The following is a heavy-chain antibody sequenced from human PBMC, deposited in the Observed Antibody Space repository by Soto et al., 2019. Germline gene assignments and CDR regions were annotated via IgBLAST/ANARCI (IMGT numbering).Heavy chain of an antibody. CDR1: GFTFSSYG. CDR2: ISYDGSNK. V-gene: IGHV3-30*18. J-gene: IGHJ5*02. D-gene: IGHD6-13*01. Sequence: QVQLAESGGGVVQPGRSLRLSCAASGFTFSSYGMHWVRQAPGKGLEWVAVISYDGSNKYYADSVKGRFTISRDNSTNALYLQMQSLRAEVTAVYYCTKALAIRAAGAAFVPWGSGTLVTVSS. CDR3: TKALAIRAAGAAFVP.